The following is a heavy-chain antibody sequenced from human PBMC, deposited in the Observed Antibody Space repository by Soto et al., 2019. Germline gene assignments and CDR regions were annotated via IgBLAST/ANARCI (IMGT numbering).Heavy chain of an antibody. CDR2: IWYDGSNK. D-gene: IGHD3-16*01. Sequence: QVQLVESGGGVVQPGRSLRLSCAASGFTFSSYGMHWVRQAPGKGLEWVAVIWYDGSNKYYADSVKGRFTISRDNSKNTLYLQMNSLRAEDTAVYYCARDRRPYAPYDAFDIWGQGTMVTVSS. CDR3: ARDRRPYAPYDAFDI. V-gene: IGHV3-33*01. CDR1: GFTFSSYG. J-gene: IGHJ3*02.